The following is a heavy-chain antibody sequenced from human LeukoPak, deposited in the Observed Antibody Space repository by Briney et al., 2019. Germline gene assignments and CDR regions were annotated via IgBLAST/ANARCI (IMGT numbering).Heavy chain of an antibody. J-gene: IGHJ4*02. CDR3: AKGSYYDSSGSFYFDY. CDR2: ISGSGDNT. CDR1: GFTFSSYA. V-gene: IGHV3-23*01. D-gene: IGHD3-22*01. Sequence: GGSLRLSCAASGFTFSSYAMSWVRQAPGKGLEWVSGISGSGDNTYYADSVKGRFTISRDTSKNTLYVQVNSLGTEDTAAYYCAKGSYYDSSGSFYFDYWGQGTLVTVSS.